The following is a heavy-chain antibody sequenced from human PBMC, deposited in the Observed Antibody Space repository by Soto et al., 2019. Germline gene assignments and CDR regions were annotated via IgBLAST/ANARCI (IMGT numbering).Heavy chain of an antibody. V-gene: IGHV1-18*04. Sequence: ASVKVSCKVSGYTFTSYGISWVRQAPGQGLEWMGWISAYNGNTNYAQKLQGRVTMTTDTSTSTAYMELRSLRSDDTAVYYCARDHDSSSWYPNWFDPWGQGTLVTVSS. CDR2: ISAYNGNT. D-gene: IGHD6-13*01. J-gene: IGHJ5*02. CDR1: GYTFTSYG. CDR3: ARDHDSSSWYPNWFDP.